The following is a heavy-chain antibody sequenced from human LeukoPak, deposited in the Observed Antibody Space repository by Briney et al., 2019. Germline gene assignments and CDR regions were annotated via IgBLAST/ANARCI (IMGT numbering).Heavy chain of an antibody. CDR3: AKERACGASSCVAYYFDS. D-gene: IGHD2-2*01. CDR2: ISASGTYI. CDR1: GVTFINDG. V-gene: IGHV3-21*01. J-gene: IGHJ4*02. Sequence: GGSLRLSCAASGVTFINDGMDWVRQAPGQGLEWVSSISASGTYIWYADSVKGRFTISRDNAKSSLYLQMDSLRAEDTAVYYCAKERACGASSCVAYYFDSWGQGTLVTVSS.